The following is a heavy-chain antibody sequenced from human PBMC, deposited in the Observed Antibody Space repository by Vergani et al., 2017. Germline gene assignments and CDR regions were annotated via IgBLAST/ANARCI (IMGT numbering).Heavy chain of an antibody. V-gene: IGHV4-31*03. CDR3: ARDIAIGATKGRRYWYFDL. D-gene: IGHD1-26*01. Sequence: VQLQESGPGLVKPSQTLSLTCTVSGGSISSGGYYWSWIRQPPGKGLEWIGYIYYSGSTYYNPSLKSRVTISVDTSKTQFSLKLSSVTAADTAVYYCARDIAIGATKGRRYWYFDLWGRGTLVTVSS. J-gene: IGHJ2*01. CDR2: IYYSGST. CDR1: GGSISSGGYY.